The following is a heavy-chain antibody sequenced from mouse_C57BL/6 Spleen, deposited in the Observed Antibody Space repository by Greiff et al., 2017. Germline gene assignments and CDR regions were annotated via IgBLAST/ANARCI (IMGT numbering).Heavy chain of an antibody. Sequence: EVKLMESEGGLVQPGSSMKLSCTASGFTFSDYYMAWVRQVPEKGLEWVANINYDGSSTYYLDSLKSRFIISRDNAKNILYLQMSSLKSEDTATYYCAREGIYYGPYYAMDYWGQGTSVTVSS. CDR1: GFTFSDYY. D-gene: IGHD2-1*01. CDR2: INYDGSST. V-gene: IGHV5-16*01. CDR3: AREGIYYGPYYAMDY. J-gene: IGHJ4*01.